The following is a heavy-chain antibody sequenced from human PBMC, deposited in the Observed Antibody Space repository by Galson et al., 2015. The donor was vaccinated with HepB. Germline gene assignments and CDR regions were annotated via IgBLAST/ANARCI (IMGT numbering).Heavy chain of an antibody. D-gene: IGHD3-3*01. V-gene: IGHV1-2*02. CDR1: GGTFSSYA. J-gene: IGHJ4*02. Sequence: SCKASGGTFSSYAISWARQAPGQGLEWMGWINPKSGAINYAQKFQGRVTMTRDTSVSTGYMELSRLTSDDTALYYCARQWHYDFGRGPPDYWGQGTLVTVSS. CDR3: ARQWHYDFGRGPPDY. CDR2: INPKSGAI.